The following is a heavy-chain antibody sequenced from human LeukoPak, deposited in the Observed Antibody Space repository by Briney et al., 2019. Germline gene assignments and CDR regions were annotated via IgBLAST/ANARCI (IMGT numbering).Heavy chain of an antibody. CDR1: GFTFSSYG. J-gene: IGHJ4*02. CDR3: ATEESPYLGGYSYGYIDY. D-gene: IGHD5-18*01. V-gene: IGHV3-30*03. Sequence: GRSLRLSCAASGFTFSSYGMHWVRQAPGKGLEWVAVISYDGSNKYYADSVKGRFTISRDNSKNTLYLQMNSLRAEDTAVYYCATEESPYLGGYSYGYIDYWGQGTLVTVSS. CDR2: ISYDGSNK.